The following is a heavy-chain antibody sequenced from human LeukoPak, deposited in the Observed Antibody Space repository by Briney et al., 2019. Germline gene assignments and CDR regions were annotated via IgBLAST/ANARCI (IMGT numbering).Heavy chain of an antibody. D-gene: IGHD3-3*01. V-gene: IGHV3-48*01. CDR2: ISSSCTI. J-gene: IGHJ4*02. Sequence: GGSLRLSCAAYGFTFSSYSMNWVRQAPGKGLEWVLYISSSCTIYYADSVKGRFTISRDNAKNSLYLQMNSLRAEDTAVYYCAGSPLYDFWSGYSYFDYWGQGTLVTVSS. CDR1: GFTFSSYS. CDR3: AGSPLYDFWSGYSYFDY.